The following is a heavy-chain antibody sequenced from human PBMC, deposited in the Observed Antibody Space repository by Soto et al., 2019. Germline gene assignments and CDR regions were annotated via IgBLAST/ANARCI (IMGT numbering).Heavy chain of an antibody. Sequence: QVQLVQSGGEVRKPGASVRVSCKASGYSFSSYGISWVRQVPGQGLEWMGWISGDNGDTRYAQKFQGRVTMTSDTSTSTAYMELRSLRSDDTAIYYCARDPSLKVAVPGIPYWVDPWGQGTLVTVSS. J-gene: IGHJ5*02. CDR2: ISGDNGDT. CDR3: ARDPSLKVAVPGIPYWVDP. D-gene: IGHD6-19*01. CDR1: GYSFSSYG. V-gene: IGHV1-18*01.